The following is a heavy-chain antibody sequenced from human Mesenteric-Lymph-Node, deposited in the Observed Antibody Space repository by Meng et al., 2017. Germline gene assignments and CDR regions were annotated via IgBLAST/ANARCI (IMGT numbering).Heavy chain of an antibody. CDR3: ASSATVVTPSDY. J-gene: IGHJ4*02. CDR2: ISYDGSNK. D-gene: IGHD4-23*01. CDR1: GFTFSSYA. V-gene: IGHV3-30*01. Sequence: VQLFEVGGGVVQPGRSLRLSCAASGFTFSSYAMHWVRQAPGKGLEWVAVISYDGSNKYYADSVKGRFTISRDNSKNTLYLQMNSLRAEDTAVYYCASSATVVTPSDYWGQGTLVTVSS.